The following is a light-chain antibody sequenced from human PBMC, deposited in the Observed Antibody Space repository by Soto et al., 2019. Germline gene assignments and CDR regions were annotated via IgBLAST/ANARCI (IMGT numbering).Light chain of an antibody. CDR1: QSVYSS. CDR2: GAS. Sequence: ETVMTQSPATLSVSPGERATLSFMASQSVYSSLAWYQQKPGQAPRLLIYGASTRATGIPARFSGSGSGTEFTLTISRLQSEDFAVYYCQQYNNWPPWTFGQGTKVDIK. V-gene: IGKV3-15*01. J-gene: IGKJ1*01. CDR3: QQYNNWPPWT.